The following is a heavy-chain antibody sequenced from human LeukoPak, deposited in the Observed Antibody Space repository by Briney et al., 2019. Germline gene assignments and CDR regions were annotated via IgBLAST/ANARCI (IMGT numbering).Heavy chain of an antibody. J-gene: IGHJ1*01. CDR2: IIPIFGTA. D-gene: IGHD3-22*01. V-gene: IGHV1-69*05. Sequence: SVKVSCKASGGTFGSYAISWVRQAPGQGLEWMGGIIPIFGTANYAQKFQGRVTITTDESTSTAYMELSSLRSEDTAVYYCARITYDSSGYYYNFQHWGQGTLVTVSS. CDR1: GGTFGSYA. CDR3: ARITYDSSGYYYNFQH.